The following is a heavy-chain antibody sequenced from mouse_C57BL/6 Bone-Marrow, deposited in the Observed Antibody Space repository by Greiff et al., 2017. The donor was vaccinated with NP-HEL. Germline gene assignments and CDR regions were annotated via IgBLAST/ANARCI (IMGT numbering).Heavy chain of an antibody. V-gene: IGHV14-1*01. J-gene: IGHJ4*01. CDR2: LDPEDGDT. CDR1: GFNIKDYY. D-gene: IGHD1-1*01. Sequence: VQLQQSGAELVRPGASVKLSCTASGFNIKDYYMHWVKQRPEQGLEWIGRLDPEDGDTEYAPKFQGKATMTADTSSNTAYLQLSSLTSEDTAVYYCTTDYYGSPYAMDYWGQGTSVTVSS. CDR3: TTDYYGSPYAMDY.